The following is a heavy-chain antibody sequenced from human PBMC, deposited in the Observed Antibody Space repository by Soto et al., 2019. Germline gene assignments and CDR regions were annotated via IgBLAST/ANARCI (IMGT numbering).Heavy chain of an antibody. J-gene: IGHJ4*02. V-gene: IGHV4-59*08. CDR1: GGSLNSYY. CDR2: VSSTGST. Sequence: SEALSLTCTVSGGSLNSYYWTWIRQSPGKGLEWIGYVSSTGSTNYNPSLKSRVTTSVDTSKNQFSLKLSSVTAADTAVYYCARHYAVVLYHFDYWGLGTLVTVSS. D-gene: IGHD2-15*01. CDR3: ARHYAVVLYHFDY.